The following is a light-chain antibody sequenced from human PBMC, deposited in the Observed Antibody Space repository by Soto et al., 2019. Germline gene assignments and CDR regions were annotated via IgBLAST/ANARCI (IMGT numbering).Light chain of an antibody. J-gene: IGLJ3*02. Sequence: QSALTQPPSASGSPGQSVTISCTGTSGDVGDYNYVSWYQQYPGTAPQLIIYEVSKRPSGVPDRFSGSKSGNTASLAISGRQAEDEDDYCCFASTRSDSGVFGGGTQLTVL. V-gene: IGLV2-8*01. CDR3: FASTRSDSGV. CDR1: SGDVGDYNY. CDR2: EVS.